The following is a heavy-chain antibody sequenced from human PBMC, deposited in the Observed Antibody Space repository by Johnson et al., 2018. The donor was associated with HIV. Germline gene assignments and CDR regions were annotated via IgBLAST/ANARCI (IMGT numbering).Heavy chain of an antibody. V-gene: IGHV3-30*04. CDR1: GFTFSSYA. J-gene: IGHJ1*01. CDR3: AKVNRMEVGDNVRGLLGLRWAM. D-gene: IGHD3-10*02. Sequence: QVQLVESGGGVVQPGRSLRLSCAASGFTFSSYAMHWVRQAPGKGLEWVAVISYDGSNKYYADSVKGRFTISRDNSKNTLYLQMNSLRAEDTAVYYCAKVNRMEVGDNVRGLLGLRWAMWG. CDR2: ISYDGSNK.